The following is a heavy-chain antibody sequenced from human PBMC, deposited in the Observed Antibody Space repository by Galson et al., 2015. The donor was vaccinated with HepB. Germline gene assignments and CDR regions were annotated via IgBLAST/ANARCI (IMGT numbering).Heavy chain of an antibody. CDR2: ISSSSSTI. CDR3: ARENYYGSGSYCFDY. CDR1: GFTFSSYS. V-gene: IGHV3-48*01. Sequence: SLRLSCAASGFTFSSYSMNWVRQAPGKGLEWVSYISSSSSTIYYADSVKGRFTISRDNAKNSLYLQMNSLRAEDTAVYYCARENYYGSGSYCFDYWGQGTLVTVSS. J-gene: IGHJ4*02. D-gene: IGHD3-10*01.